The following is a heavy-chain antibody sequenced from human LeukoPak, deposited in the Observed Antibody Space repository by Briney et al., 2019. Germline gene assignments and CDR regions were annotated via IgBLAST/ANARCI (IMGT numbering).Heavy chain of an antibody. CDR2: ISYDGSNK. CDR3: ARDLNWNYPLDY. J-gene: IGHJ4*02. D-gene: IGHD1-7*01. CDR1: GFTFSSYG. V-gene: IGHV3-30*03. Sequence: GGSLRLSCAASGFTFSSYGMHWVRQAPGKGLEWVAVISYDGSNKYYTDSVKGRFTISRDNSKNTLYLQMNGLRPEDTAVYYCARDLNWNYPLDYWGQGTLVTVSS.